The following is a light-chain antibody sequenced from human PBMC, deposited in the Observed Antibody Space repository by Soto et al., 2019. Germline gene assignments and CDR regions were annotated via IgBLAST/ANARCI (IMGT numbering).Light chain of an antibody. V-gene: IGLV2-14*01. J-gene: IGLJ2*01. CDR2: DVS. Sequence: QSALTQHASVSGSPGQSITISCTGTSSDVGGYNYVSWYQQHPGKAPKLMIYDVSNRPSGVSNRFSGSKSGNTASLTISGLQAEDEADYYCSSYTSSSTPVFGVGTKLTVL. CDR3: SSYTSSSTPV. CDR1: SSDVGGYNY.